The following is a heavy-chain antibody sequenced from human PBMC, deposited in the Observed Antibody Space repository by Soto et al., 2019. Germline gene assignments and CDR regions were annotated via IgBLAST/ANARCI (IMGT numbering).Heavy chain of an antibody. V-gene: IGHV4-4*07. Sequence: ETLSLTCTVSGYTITGFYWNWIRQSAGKGLEWIGRISTTGNTHYNPSLESRVTMSLDTSKNQFSLKLSSVTAADTAVYYCARGTSSSYYGYYGMGVWGQGTTVTV. CDR1: GYTITGFY. CDR2: ISTTGNT. D-gene: IGHD3-22*01. J-gene: IGHJ6*02. CDR3: ARGTSSSYYGYYGMGV.